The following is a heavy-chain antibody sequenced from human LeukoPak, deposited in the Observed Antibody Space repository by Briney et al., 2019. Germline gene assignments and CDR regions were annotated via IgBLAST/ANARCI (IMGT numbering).Heavy chain of an antibody. V-gene: IGHV3-48*01. J-gene: IGHJ4*02. CDR3: ARGIFKYGVTEFDY. CDR1: GFTFSSYS. Sequence: GGSLRLSCAASGFTFSSYSMNWVRQAPGKGLEWVSYISRSSSNIYYADSVKGRFTISRDNAKNTLYLQMGSLRAEDMAVYYCARGIFKYGVTEFDYWGQGTLVTVSS. D-gene: IGHD2-15*01. CDR2: ISRSSSNI.